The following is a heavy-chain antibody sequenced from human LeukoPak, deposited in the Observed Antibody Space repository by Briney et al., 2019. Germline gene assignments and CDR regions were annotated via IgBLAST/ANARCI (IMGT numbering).Heavy chain of an antibody. D-gene: IGHD4-17*01. V-gene: IGHV4-34*01. Sequence: SETLSLTCVLYGGSSSGYYWSWIRQPPGKGLEWIGEINHSGSTNYNPSLKSRVTISVDTSKNQFSLKLSSVAAADTAVYYCARVLGYGDYGYFSYWGQGTLVTVSS. CDR2: INHSGST. CDR3: ARVLGYGDYGYFSY. CDR1: GGSSSGYY. J-gene: IGHJ4*02.